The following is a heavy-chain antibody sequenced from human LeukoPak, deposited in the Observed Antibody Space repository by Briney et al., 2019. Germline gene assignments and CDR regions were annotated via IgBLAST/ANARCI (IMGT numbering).Heavy chain of an antibody. CDR3: ARARGMVMGYYYYMDV. CDR1: GGTFSSYA. J-gene: IGHJ6*03. V-gene: IGHV1-69*13. Sequence: ASVKVSCKASGGTFSSYAISWVRQAPGQGLEWMGGIIPIFGTANYAQKFQGRVTITADESTSTAYMELSSLRSEDTAVYYCARARGMVMGYYYYMDVWGKGTTVTVSS. D-gene: IGHD3-3*01. CDR2: IIPIFGTA.